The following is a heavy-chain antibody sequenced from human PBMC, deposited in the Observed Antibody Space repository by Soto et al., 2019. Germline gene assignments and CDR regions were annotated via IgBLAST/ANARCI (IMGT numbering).Heavy chain of an antibody. D-gene: IGHD2-2*01. J-gene: IGHJ4*02. CDR3: ARDQGYCSSTSCYFFDY. V-gene: IGHV3-21*01. CDR1: GFTFSSYS. Sequence: GGSLRLSCAASGFTFSSYSMNWVRQAPGKGLEWVSSISSSSSYIYYADSVKGRFTISRDNAKNSLYLQMNSLRAEDTAVYYCARDQGYCSSTSCYFFDYWGQGTLVTVSS. CDR2: ISSSSSYI.